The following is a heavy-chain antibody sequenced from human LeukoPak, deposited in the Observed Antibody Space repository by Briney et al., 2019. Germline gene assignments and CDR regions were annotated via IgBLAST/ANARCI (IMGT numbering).Heavy chain of an antibody. CDR2: IYPGDSDT. Sequence: GGSLQISCQGSGSRFTSYWIGWVRQVPGKGLEWMGIIYPGDSDTRYSPSFQGQVTISADKSISTAYLQWSSLKASDTAMYYCARGDGDYEDWFDPWGQGTLVTVSS. V-gene: IGHV5-51*01. D-gene: IGHD4-17*01. CDR1: GSRFTSYW. J-gene: IGHJ5*02. CDR3: ARGDGDYEDWFDP.